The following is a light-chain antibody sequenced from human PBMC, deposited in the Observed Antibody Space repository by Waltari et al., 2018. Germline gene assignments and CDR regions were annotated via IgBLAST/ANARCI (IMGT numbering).Light chain of an antibody. V-gene: IGKV3-20*01. J-gene: IGKJ1*01. Sequence: EIVLTQSPGSLSLSPGERATISCRASQSVSKYLAWYQQKPGQAPRLLIYHASSRATGIPDRFSGSGFGTDFSLTISRLEPEDFAVYYCQKYESLPATFGQGTKVEIK. CDR1: QSVSKY. CDR3: QKYESLPAT. CDR2: HAS.